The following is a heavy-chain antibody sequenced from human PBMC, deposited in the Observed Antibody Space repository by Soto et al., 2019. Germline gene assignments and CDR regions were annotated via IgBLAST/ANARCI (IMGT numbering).Heavy chain of an antibody. CDR3: ARLRKLFNWFDP. J-gene: IGHJ5*02. V-gene: IGHV4-39*01. D-gene: IGHD1-7*01. Sequence: SETLSLTCAVSGDFITTTDYYWGWIRQPPGKGLEWIGSFYYSRSPYYNPSLKSRVTISVDTSNNQFSLKLSSVTAADTAVYYCARLRKLFNWFDPWGQGTLVTVSS. CDR1: GDFITTTDYY. CDR2: FYYSRSP.